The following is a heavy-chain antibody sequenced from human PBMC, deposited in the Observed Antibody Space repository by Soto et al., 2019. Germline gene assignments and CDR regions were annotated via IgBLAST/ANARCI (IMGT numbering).Heavy chain of an antibody. Sequence: PSETLSLTCAVYGRTFIGYYWSWIRQPPGKGLEWIGEINHSGSTNYNPSLKSRVTISVDTSKNQFSLKLSSVTAADTAVYYCARALAFGGVIVGFVPYYFDYWGQGTLVTVSS. D-gene: IGHD3-16*02. CDR1: GRTFIGYY. CDR2: INHSGST. J-gene: IGHJ4*02. CDR3: ARALAFGGVIVGFVPYYFDY. V-gene: IGHV4-34*01.